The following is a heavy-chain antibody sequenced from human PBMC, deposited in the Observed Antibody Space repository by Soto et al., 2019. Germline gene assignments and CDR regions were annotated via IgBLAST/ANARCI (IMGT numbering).Heavy chain of an antibody. CDR3: TAKLSGEQWLVHGYYYGMDV. D-gene: IGHD6-19*01. Sequence: PGGSLRLSCAASGFTFSGSAMHWVRQASGKGLEWVGRIRSKANSYATAYAASVKGRFTISRDDSKNTAYLQMNSLKTEDTAVYYCTAKLSGEQWLVHGYYYGMDVWGQGTTVTVSS. CDR1: GFTFSGSA. J-gene: IGHJ6*02. V-gene: IGHV3-73*01. CDR2: IRSKANSYAT.